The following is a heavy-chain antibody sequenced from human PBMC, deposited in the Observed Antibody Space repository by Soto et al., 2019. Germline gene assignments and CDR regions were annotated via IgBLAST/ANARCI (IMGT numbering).Heavy chain of an antibody. J-gene: IGHJ4*02. V-gene: IGHV1-18*01. CDR2: ISAYNGNT. CDR3: ASDQMYYYDSLYYFDY. CDR1: GYTFTSYG. D-gene: IGHD3-22*01. Sequence: QVQLVQSGAEVKKPGASVKVSCKASGYTFTSYGISWVRQAPGQGLEWMGWISAYNGNTNYAQKLQGRVTMTTDPAQRTDEMELRSLGSDDTAVYYCASDQMYYYDSLYYFDYWGQGTLVTVS.